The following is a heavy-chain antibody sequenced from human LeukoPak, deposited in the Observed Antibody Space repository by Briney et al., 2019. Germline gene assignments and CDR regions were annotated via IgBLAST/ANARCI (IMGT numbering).Heavy chain of an antibody. CDR3: AHSKVTFGGAHLRYSDAFDI. V-gene: IGHV2-5*01. CDR2: IYWNDDK. CDR1: GFSLSTSGVG. D-gene: IGHD3-16*01. Sequence: SGPTLVKPTQTLTLTCTFSGFSLSTSGVGVGWIRQPPGKALEWLALIYWNDDKRYSPSLKSRLTITKDTSKNQVVLTMTNMDPVDTATYYCAHSKVTFGGAHLRYSDAFDIWGQGTMVTVSS. J-gene: IGHJ3*02.